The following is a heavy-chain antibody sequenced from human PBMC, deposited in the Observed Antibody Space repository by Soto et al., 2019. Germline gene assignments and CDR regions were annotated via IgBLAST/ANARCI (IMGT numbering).Heavy chain of an antibody. CDR2: IIPIFGTA. V-gene: IGHV1-69*13. CDR3: ARNLQTITIFGVTTDYYYYGMDV. CDR1: GGTFSSYA. D-gene: IGHD3-3*01. J-gene: IGHJ6*02. Sequence: SVKVSCKASGGTFSSYAISWVRQAPGQGLEWMGGIIPIFGTANYAQKFQGRVTITADESTSTAYMELSSLRSEDTAVYYCARNLQTITIFGVTTDYYYYGMDVWGQGTTVTVSS.